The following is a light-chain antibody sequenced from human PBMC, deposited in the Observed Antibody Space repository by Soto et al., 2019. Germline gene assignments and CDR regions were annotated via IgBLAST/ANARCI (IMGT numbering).Light chain of an antibody. CDR3: QQYNNWPPIT. CDR1: QSVRSN. J-gene: IGKJ5*01. V-gene: IGKV3D-15*01. Sequence: EIVMTQSPATLSVSAGERATLSCRARQSVRSNLAWYQQKPGQAPRLLIYDASTRATGIPARFSGSGSGTEFILTISSLQSEDFGVYYCQQYNNWPPITFGQGTRPEIK. CDR2: DAS.